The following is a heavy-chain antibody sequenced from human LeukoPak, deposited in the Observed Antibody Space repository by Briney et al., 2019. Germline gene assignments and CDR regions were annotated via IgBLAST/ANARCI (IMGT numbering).Heavy chain of an antibody. Sequence: SVKVSRKASGGTFSSYAISWVRQAPGQGLEWMGGIIPIFGTANYAQKFQGRVTITTDESTSTAYMELSRLRSEDTAVYYCARDGVAVAGKPYYYYMDVWGKGTTVTVSS. J-gene: IGHJ6*03. V-gene: IGHV1-69*05. CDR1: GGTFSSYA. CDR2: IIPIFGTA. D-gene: IGHD6-19*01. CDR3: ARDGVAVAGKPYYYYMDV.